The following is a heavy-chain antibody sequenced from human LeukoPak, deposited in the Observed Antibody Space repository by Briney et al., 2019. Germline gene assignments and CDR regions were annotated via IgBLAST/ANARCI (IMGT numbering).Heavy chain of an antibody. J-gene: IGHJ4*02. CDR2: VNPDSGKT. D-gene: IGHD6-19*01. CDR1: GYTFTIFE. Sequence: GASVKVSCKASGYTFTIFEINWVRQSTGQGLEWMGWVNPDSGKTAYALKFQDRLIMTTNISLSTVYMELASLKSEDTAVYYCARGVAGGDFWGQGTLVTVSS. V-gene: IGHV1-8*01. CDR3: ARGVAGGDF.